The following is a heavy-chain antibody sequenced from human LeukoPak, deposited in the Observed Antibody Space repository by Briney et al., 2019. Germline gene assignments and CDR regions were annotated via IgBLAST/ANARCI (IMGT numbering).Heavy chain of an antibody. D-gene: IGHD3-3*01. CDR1: GFTFSNAW. CDR3: TTASYDFWSGYYDC. CDR2: IKSKTDGGTT. J-gene: IGHJ4*02. Sequence: GGSLRLSCAASGFTFSNAWMSWVRQAPGKGLEWVGRIKSKTDGGTTDYAAPVKGRFTISRDDSKNTLYLQMNSLKTEDTAVYYCTTASYDFWSGYYDCWGQGSLVTVSS. V-gene: IGHV3-15*01.